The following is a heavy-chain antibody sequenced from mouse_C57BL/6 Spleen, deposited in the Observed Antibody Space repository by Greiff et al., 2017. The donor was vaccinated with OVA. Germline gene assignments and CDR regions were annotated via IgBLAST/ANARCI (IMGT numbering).Heavy chain of an antibody. D-gene: IGHD1-1*01. V-gene: IGHV1-81*01. Sequence: QVQLQQSGAELARPGASVKLSCKASGYTFTSYGISWVKQRTGQGLEWIGEIYPRSGNTYYNEKFKGKATLTADKTSSTAYMELRSLTSEDSAVYYCARPYGSSYKYFDYWGQGTTLTVSS. J-gene: IGHJ2*01. CDR3: ARPYGSSYKYFDY. CDR1: GYTFTSYG. CDR2: IYPRSGNT.